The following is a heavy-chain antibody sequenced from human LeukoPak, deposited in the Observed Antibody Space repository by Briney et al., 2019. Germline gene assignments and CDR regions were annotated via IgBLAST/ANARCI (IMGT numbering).Heavy chain of an antibody. CDR3: ARGDWNDPDAFDI. D-gene: IGHD1-1*01. V-gene: IGHV4-59*01. Sequence: SETLSLTCTVSGGSISSYYWSWIRQPPGKGLEWIGYIYYSGSTNYNPSLKSRVTISVDTSKNQFSLKLSSVTAADTAVYYCARGDWNDPDAFDIWGQGTMVTVSS. J-gene: IGHJ3*02. CDR1: GGSISSYY. CDR2: IYYSGST.